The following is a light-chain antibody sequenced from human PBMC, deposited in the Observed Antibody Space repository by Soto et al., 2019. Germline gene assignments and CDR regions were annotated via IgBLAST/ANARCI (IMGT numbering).Light chain of an antibody. CDR1: QSISSW. CDR2: DAS. Sequence: DIQMTQSPSTLSASVGDRVTITCRASQSISSWLAWYQQKPGKAPKLLIYDASSLESGVLSRFSGRGSGTESTLTISSLQPDDFATYYCQQYNSYSSTFGQGTKVEIK. V-gene: IGKV1-5*01. J-gene: IGKJ1*01. CDR3: QQYNSYSST.